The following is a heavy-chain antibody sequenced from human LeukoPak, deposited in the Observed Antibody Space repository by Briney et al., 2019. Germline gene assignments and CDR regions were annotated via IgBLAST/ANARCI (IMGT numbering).Heavy chain of an antibody. V-gene: IGHV4-59*01. J-gene: IGHJ4*02. Sequence: SETLSLTCTVSGGSISSYYWTWIRQPPGKGLEWIGYIYYSGSTNYNPSLKSRFTISVDTSKNQFSLKLTSVTAADTAVYYCARDSAGYSYGSTNFDYWGQGTLVTVSS. CDR2: IYYSGST. D-gene: IGHD5-18*01. CDR3: ARDSAGYSYGSTNFDY. CDR1: GGSISSYY.